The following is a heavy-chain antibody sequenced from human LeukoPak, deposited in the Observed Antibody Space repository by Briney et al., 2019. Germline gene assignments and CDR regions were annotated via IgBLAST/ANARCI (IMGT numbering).Heavy chain of an antibody. CDR3: ARDLDDSSGYLDY. J-gene: IGHJ4*02. Sequence: SETLSLTCTVSGGSISSSSYYWGWIRQPPGKGLEWIGSIYYSGSTYYNPSLKSRVTISVDTSKNQFSLKLSSVTAADTAVYYCARDLDDSSGYLDYWGQGTLVTVSS. D-gene: IGHD3-22*01. CDR2: IYYSGST. CDR1: GGSISSSSYY. V-gene: IGHV4-39*07.